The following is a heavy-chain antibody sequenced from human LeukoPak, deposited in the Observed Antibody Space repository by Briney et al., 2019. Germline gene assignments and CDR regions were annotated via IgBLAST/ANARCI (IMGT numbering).Heavy chain of an antibody. CDR3: ARTLYSSGWYGAFDI. V-gene: IGHV5-51*01. CDR2: IYPGDSDT. Sequence: GESLKISCKASGYSFNTYWIGWVRQMSRKGLEWMGIIYPGDSDTRYSPSFEGQVTISADKSSSTAYLQWSSLKASDTAIYYCARTLYSSGWYGAFDIWGQGTMVTVSS. D-gene: IGHD6-19*01. CDR1: GYSFNTYW. J-gene: IGHJ3*02.